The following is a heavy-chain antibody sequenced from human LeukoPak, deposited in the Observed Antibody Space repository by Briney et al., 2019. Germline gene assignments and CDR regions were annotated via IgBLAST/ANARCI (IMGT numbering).Heavy chain of an antibody. V-gene: IGHV4-39*01. Sequence: PSETLSLTCTVSGGSISSSSYYWGWIRQPPGKGLEWIGSIYYSGSTYYNPSLKGRVTISVDTSKNQFSLKLSSVTAADTAVYYCARRITIFGVVIAGWFDPWGQGTLVTVSS. J-gene: IGHJ5*02. CDR3: ARRITIFGVVIAGWFDP. D-gene: IGHD3-3*01. CDR1: GGSISSSSYY. CDR2: IYYSGST.